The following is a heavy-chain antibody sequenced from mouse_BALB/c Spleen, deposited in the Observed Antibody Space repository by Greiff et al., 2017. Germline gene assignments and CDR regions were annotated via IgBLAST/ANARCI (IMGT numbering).Heavy chain of an antibody. CDR2: IWAGGST. CDR3: ARSRSTMITDFDY. D-gene: IGHD2-4*01. CDR1: GFSLTSYG. J-gene: IGHJ2*01. V-gene: IGHV2-9*02. Sequence: VQLVESGPGLVAPSQSLSITCTVSGFSLTSYGVHWVRQPPGKGLEWLGVIWAGGSTNYNSALMSRLSISKDNSKSQVFLKMNSLQTDDTAMYYCARSRSTMITDFDYWGQGTTLTVSS.